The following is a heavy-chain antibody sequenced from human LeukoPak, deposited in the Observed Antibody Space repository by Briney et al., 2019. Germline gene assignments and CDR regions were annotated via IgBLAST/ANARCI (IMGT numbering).Heavy chain of an antibody. V-gene: IGHV3-7*04. D-gene: IGHD6-13*01. CDR1: GFTFSSYC. J-gene: IGHJ4*02. CDR2: IKQDGSEK. CDR3: VRDWRSSYVRSFVY. Sequence: PGGSLRLSCAASGFTFSSYCMSWVRQAPGKGLEWVANIKQDGSEKYYVDSVKGRFTISRDNAKNSLYLQMNSLRAEDTAVYFCVRDWRSSYVRSFVYWGEGTLVAASS.